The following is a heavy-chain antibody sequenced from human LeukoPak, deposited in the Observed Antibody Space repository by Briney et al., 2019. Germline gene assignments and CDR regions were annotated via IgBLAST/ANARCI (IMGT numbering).Heavy chain of an antibody. V-gene: IGHV5-51*01. J-gene: IGHJ6*02. D-gene: IGHD3-10*01. CDR1: GYSFTSQW. Sequence: GESLKISCKGSGYSFTSQWIGWVRQLPGKGLEWMGIIYPADSDTKYSPSFQGQVTISADKSISTAYLQWSSLKASDTAIYYCARWMFYYGSGVFHYHGMDVWGQGTTVTVSS. CDR2: IYPADSDT. CDR3: ARWMFYYGSGVFHYHGMDV.